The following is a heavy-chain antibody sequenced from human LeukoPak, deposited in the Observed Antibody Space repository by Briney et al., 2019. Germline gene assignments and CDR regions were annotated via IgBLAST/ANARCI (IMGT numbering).Heavy chain of an antibody. Sequence: GASVKVSCKASGYTFTSYGISWVRQAPGQGLEWMGWISAYNGNTNYAQKLQGRVTMTTDTSTSTAYMELRSLRSDDTAVYYCARDAYDFWSGKNAFDFWGQGTMVTVSS. J-gene: IGHJ3*01. CDR1: GYTFTSYG. V-gene: IGHV1-18*01. D-gene: IGHD3-3*01. CDR2: ISAYNGNT. CDR3: ARDAYDFWSGKNAFDF.